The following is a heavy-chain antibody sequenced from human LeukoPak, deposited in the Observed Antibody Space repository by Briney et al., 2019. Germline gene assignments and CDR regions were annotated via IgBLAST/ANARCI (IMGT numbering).Heavy chain of an antibody. D-gene: IGHD3-22*01. J-gene: IGHJ4*02. CDR1: GYTFTSYG. CDR3: ARVPRIDYYDSSGYTWYLDY. CDR2: TSAYNGNT. V-gene: IGHV1-18*01. Sequence: ASVKVSCKASGYTFTSYGISWVRQAPGQGLERMGWTSAYNGNTNYAQKLQGRVTMTTDTSTSTAYMELRSLRSDDTAVYYCARVPRIDYYDSSGYTWYLDYWGQGTLVTVSS.